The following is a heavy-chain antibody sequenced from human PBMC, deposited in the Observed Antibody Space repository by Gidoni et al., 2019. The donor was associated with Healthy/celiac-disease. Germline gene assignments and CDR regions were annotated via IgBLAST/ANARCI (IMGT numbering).Heavy chain of an antibody. D-gene: IGHD2-15*01. CDR3: AKCAVGDSCYDGAWFDP. CDR2: ISGSGGST. V-gene: IGHV3-23*01. J-gene: IGHJ5*02. Sequence: EVQLLESGGGLVQPGGSLRLSCAASGLTFSSYAMSWVRQAPGKGLEWVSAISGSGGSTYYADSVKGRFTISRDNSKNTLYLQMNSLRAEDTAVYYCAKCAVGDSCYDGAWFDPWGQGTLVTVSS. CDR1: GLTFSSYA.